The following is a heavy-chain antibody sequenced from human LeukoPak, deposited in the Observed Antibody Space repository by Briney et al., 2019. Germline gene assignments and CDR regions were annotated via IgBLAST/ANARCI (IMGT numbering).Heavy chain of an antibody. CDR2: INHSGST. V-gene: IGHV4-34*01. CDR1: GGSFSGYY. J-gene: IGHJ4*02. Sequence: SETLSLTCAVYGGSFSGYYWSWIRQPPGKGLEWIGEINHSGSTNYNPSLKSRVTTSVDTSKNQFSLKLSSVTAADTAVYYCARDSGYDSVVDYWGQGTLVTVSS. D-gene: IGHD5-12*01. CDR3: ARDSGYDSVVDY.